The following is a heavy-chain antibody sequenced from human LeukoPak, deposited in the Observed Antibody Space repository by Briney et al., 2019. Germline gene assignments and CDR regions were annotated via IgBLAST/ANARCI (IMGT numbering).Heavy chain of an antibody. Sequence: PSETLSLTCAVYGGFFSGYYWSWIRQPPGKGLEWIGEINHSGSTNYNPSLKSRVTISVDTSKNQFSLKLSSVTAADTAVYYCARVYYSSSYDYWYFDLWGRGTLVTVSS. CDR3: ARVYYSSSYDYWYFDL. J-gene: IGHJ2*01. V-gene: IGHV4-34*01. CDR2: INHSGST. CDR1: GGFFSGYY. D-gene: IGHD6-13*01.